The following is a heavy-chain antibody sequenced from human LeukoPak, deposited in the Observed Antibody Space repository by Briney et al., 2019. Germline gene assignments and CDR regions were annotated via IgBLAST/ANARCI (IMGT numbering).Heavy chain of an antibody. D-gene: IGHD4-17*01. CDR3: IRQSYGDWDWFFDL. CDR1: GFTFSDSA. J-gene: IGHJ2*01. CDR2: IRSKANNYAT. Sequence: GGSLRLSCAASGFTFSDSAMHWVRQASGKGLEWVGRIRSKANNYATAYAASVKGRFTISRDDSKNTAYLQMNSLKAEDTALYYCIRQSYGDWDWFFDLWGRGTLVTVSS. V-gene: IGHV3-73*01.